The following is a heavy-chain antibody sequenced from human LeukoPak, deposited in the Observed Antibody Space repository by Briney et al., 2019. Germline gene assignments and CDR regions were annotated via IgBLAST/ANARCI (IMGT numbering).Heavy chain of an antibody. CDR1: GGSFGGYY. J-gene: IGHJ4*02. CDR2: INHSGST. Sequence: PSETLSLTCAVYGGSFGGYYWSWIRQPPGKGLEWIGEINHSGSTNYNPSLKSRVTISVDTSKNQFSLKLSSVTAADTAVYYCARYHDSSGYYVFDYWGQGTLVTVSS. D-gene: IGHD3-22*01. CDR3: ARYHDSSGYYVFDY. V-gene: IGHV4-34*01.